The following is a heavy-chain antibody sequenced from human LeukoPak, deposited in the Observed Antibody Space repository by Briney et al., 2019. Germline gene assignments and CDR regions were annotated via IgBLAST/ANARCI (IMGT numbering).Heavy chain of an antibody. CDR2: VSSSSSYI. CDR1: GFTFSSYS. CDR3: ARDDSDAFDI. V-gene: IGHV3-21*01. J-gene: IGHJ3*02. D-gene: IGHD3-22*01. Sequence: GGSLRLSCAASGFTFSSYSMNWVRQAPGKGLEWVSSVSSSSSYIYYADSVKGRFTISRDNAKNSLYLQMNSLRAEDTAVYYCARDDSDAFDIWGQGTMVTVSS.